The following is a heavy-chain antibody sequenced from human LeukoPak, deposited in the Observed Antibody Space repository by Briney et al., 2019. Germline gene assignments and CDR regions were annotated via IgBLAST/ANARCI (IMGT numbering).Heavy chain of an antibody. V-gene: IGHV3-74*01. CDR1: GFTFISYW. J-gene: IGHJ4*02. Sequence: GSLRLSFAASGFTFISYWMHWVRQAPGKGLVWVSRINSDGSSTSYADSVKGRFTISRDNAKNTLYLQMNSLRAEDTAVYYCARVDSSPTHYFDYWGQGTLVTVSS. CDR3: ARVDSSPTHYFDY. CDR2: INSDGSST. D-gene: IGHD6-13*01.